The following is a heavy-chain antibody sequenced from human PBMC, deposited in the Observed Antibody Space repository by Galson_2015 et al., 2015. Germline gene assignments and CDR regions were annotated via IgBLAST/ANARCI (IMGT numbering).Heavy chain of an antibody. CDR2: ISYDGSNK. Sequence: SLRLSCAASGFTFSSYAMHWVRQAPGKGLGWVAVISYDGSNKFYADSVKGRFTISRDNSKNTLYLQMNSLRPEDTAVYHCARVGGDIAARTWGYFDYWGQGTLVTVSS. V-gene: IGHV3-30-3*01. CDR3: ARVGGDIAARTWGYFDY. D-gene: IGHD6-6*01. CDR1: GFTFSSYA. J-gene: IGHJ4*02.